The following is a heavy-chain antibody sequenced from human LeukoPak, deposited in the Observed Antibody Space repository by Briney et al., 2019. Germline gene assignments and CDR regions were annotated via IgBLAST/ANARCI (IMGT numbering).Heavy chain of an antibody. D-gene: IGHD2-2*01. CDR3: ARDRDIVVVPAAQYNWFDP. V-gene: IGHV1-69*04. J-gene: IGHJ5*02. Sequence: SVKVSCKASGGTFSSYTIRWVRQAPGQGLEWMGRIIPILGIANYAQKFQGRVTINADKSTSTAYMELSSLRSEDTAVYYCARDRDIVVVPAAQYNWFDPWGKGTLVTVSS. CDR2: IIPILGIA. CDR1: GGTFSSYT.